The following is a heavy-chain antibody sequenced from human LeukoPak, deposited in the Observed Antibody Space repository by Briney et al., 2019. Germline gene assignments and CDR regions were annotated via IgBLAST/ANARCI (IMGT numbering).Heavy chain of an antibody. CDR3: VKDYSTIAAAANPLFDY. Sequence: SGGSLRLSCEASGFTFSSYAMPWVRPAPGTGVEWVSGITGSGDTTFYADSVKGRLTISRDNSKNTLYLQMHSLRAEDTAVYYCVKDYSTIAAAANPLFDYWGQGALVTVSS. J-gene: IGHJ4*02. V-gene: IGHV3-23*01. CDR1: GFTFSSYA. D-gene: IGHD6-13*01. CDR2: ITGSGDTT.